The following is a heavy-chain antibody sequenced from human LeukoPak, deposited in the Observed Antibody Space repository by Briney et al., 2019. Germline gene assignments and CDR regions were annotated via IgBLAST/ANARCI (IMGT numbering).Heavy chain of an antibody. CDR2: VSCDGSKQ. J-gene: IGHJ1*01. CDR1: GFSFSTYG. V-gene: IGHV3-33*06. Sequence: PGRSLRLSCAASGFSFSTYGMFWVRRAPGKGLEWVGVVSCDGSKQYYADSVKGRFTISRDNSKNTLYLQMDSLRAEDTAVYYCAKGEFWTGIGEFFLYWGQGTLVTVSS. CDR3: AKGEFWTGIGEFFLY. D-gene: IGHD3/OR15-3a*01.